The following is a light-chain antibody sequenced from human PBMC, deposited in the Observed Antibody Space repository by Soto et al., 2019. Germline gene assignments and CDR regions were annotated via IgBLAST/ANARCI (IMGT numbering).Light chain of an antibody. CDR3: QQSYSTPGT. Sequence: DIQMTQSPSSLSASVGDRVTITCRASQSISSYLNRYQQKPGKAPKLLIYAASSLQSGVPSRFSGSGSGTDFTLTISSLQPEDFATYYCQQSYSTPGTFGPGTKVDI. CDR2: AAS. V-gene: IGKV1-39*01. J-gene: IGKJ3*01. CDR1: QSISSY.